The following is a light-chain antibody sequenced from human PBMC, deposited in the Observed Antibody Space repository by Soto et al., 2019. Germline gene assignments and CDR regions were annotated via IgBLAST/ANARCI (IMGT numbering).Light chain of an antibody. CDR2: LNSDGSH. CDR1: GGHSTYS. CDR3: QTWGRGIVV. J-gene: IGLJ2*01. V-gene: IGLV4-69*02. Sequence: QPVLTQSPSASASLGASVNLTCTLTGGHSTYSIGWHQQQPQSGPRFLMRLNSDGSHSKGDGIPDRFSGSSSGAERFLTLSSLQSEDEADYYCQTWGRGIVVFGGGTKLTVL.